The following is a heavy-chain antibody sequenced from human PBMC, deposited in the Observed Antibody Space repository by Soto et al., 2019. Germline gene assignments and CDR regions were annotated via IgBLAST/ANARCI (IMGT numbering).Heavy chain of an antibody. V-gene: IGHV3-23*01. Sequence: PGGSLRLSCTVSGFTFSTYAMSWVRQAPGKGLEWVSTISGSGGSTYYADSVKGRFTISRDNSKNMLSLQMTSLRAEDTAVYYCARALGVYCGGDCALDYWGQGTLVTVSS. D-gene: IGHD2-21*02. CDR1: GFTFSTYA. CDR2: ISGSGGST. J-gene: IGHJ4*02. CDR3: ARALGVYCGGDCALDY.